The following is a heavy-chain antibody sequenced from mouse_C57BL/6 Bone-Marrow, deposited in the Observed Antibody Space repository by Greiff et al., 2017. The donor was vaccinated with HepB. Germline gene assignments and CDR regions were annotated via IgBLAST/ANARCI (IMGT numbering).Heavy chain of an antibody. D-gene: IGHD1-1*01. V-gene: IGHV1-50*01. Sequence: QVQLQQPGAELVKPGASVKLSCKASGYTFTSYWMQWVKQRPGQGLEWIGEIDPSDSYTNYNQKFKGKATLTVDTSSSTAYMQLSSLTSEDSAVYYCYYGSSDYWGQGTTLTVSS. CDR3: YYGSSDY. J-gene: IGHJ2*01. CDR2: IDPSDSYT. CDR1: GYTFTSYW.